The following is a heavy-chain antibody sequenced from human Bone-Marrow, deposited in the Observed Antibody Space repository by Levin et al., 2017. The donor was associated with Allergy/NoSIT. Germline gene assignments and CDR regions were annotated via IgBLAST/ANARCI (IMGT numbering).Heavy chain of an antibody. Sequence: ETLSLTCAASGFTFSSYWMSWVRQAPGKGLEWVANIKQDGSEKYYVDSVKGRFTISRDNAKNSLYLQMNSLRAEDTAVYYCAREDRYSGSSGDYWGQGTLVTVSS. J-gene: IGHJ4*02. D-gene: IGHD1-26*01. CDR1: GFTFSSYW. CDR3: AREDRYSGSSGDY. V-gene: IGHV3-7*01. CDR2: IKQDGSEK.